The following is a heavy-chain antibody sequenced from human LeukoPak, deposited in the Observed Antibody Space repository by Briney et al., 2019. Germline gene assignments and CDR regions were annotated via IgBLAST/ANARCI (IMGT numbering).Heavy chain of an antibody. CDR2: IYTTGST. CDR3: ASASGY. J-gene: IGHJ4*02. Sequence: SETLSLTCSVSGDSISSDYWSWIRQLAGKGLEWIGRIYTTGSTNYNPSLKSRVTMSVDMSKNQFSLKLSSVTAANTAVYYCASASGYWGQGTLVTVSS. CDR1: GDSISSDY. D-gene: IGHD6-19*01. V-gene: IGHV4-4*07.